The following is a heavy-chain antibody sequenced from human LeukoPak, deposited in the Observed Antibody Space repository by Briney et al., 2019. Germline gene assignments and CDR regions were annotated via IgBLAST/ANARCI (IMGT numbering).Heavy chain of an antibody. Sequence: GGSLRLSCAASGFAFDEYGMTWVRQAPGKGLEWVSGINWSGSSTGYADSVKGRFTISRDNAKNSVYLQMNSLRAEDTASYYCAVGLSFNVGWGQGTLVTVSS. V-gene: IGHV3-20*04. D-gene: IGHD3-10*01. CDR3: AVGLSFNVG. CDR1: GFAFDEYG. J-gene: IGHJ4*02. CDR2: INWSGSST.